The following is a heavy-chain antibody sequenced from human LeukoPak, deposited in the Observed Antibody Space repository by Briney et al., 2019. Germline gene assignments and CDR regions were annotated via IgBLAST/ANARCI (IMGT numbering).Heavy chain of an antibody. V-gene: IGHV4-59*08. CDR1: GGSISSYY. D-gene: IGHD2-21*02. Sequence: SETLSLTCTVSGGSISSYYWSWIRQPPGKGLEWIGYIYYSGSTNYNPSLKSRVTISVDTSKNQFSLKLSSVTAADTAVYYCARQEVIVVVPAPPGSHNWFDPWGQGTLVTVSS. CDR3: ARQEVIVVVPAPPGSHNWFDP. J-gene: IGHJ5*02. CDR2: IYYSGST.